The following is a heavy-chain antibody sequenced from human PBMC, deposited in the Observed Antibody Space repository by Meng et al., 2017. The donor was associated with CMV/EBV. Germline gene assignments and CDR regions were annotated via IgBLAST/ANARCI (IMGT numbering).Heavy chain of an antibody. V-gene: IGHV3-30-3*01. CDR2: ISYGGINT. D-gene: IGHD6-13*01. Sequence: GESLKISCAASGFTFTNNAMHWVRQAPGKGLEWVAVISYGGINTYHADPVRGRFTISRDNSKNTVYLQMNSLRADDTAVYYCAKEPSSWYRPSFDYWGQGTLVTVSS. CDR3: AKEPSSWYRPSFDY. CDR1: GFTFTNNA. J-gene: IGHJ4*02.